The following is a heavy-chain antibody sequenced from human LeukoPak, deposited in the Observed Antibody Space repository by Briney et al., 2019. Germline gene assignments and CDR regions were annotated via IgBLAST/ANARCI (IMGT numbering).Heavy chain of an antibody. CDR2: ISGSGGST. V-gene: IGHV3-23*01. J-gene: IGHJ6*02. Sequence: GGSLRLSCAASGFTFSSYAMSWVRQAPGKGLEWVSAISGSGGSTYYADSVKGRFTISRDNSKNTLYLQMNSLRAEDTAVYYCAKDLTHYYGSGSYYYYYGMDVWGQGTTVTVSS. D-gene: IGHD3-10*01. CDR3: AKDLTHYYGSGSYYYYYGMDV. CDR1: GFTFSSYA.